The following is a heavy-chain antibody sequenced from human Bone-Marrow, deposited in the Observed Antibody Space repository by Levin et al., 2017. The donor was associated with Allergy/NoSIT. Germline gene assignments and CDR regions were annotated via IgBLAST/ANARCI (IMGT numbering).Heavy chain of an antibody. CDR1: GYTFTSYD. V-gene: IGHV1-8*01. J-gene: IGHJ6*02. Sequence: ASVKVSCKASGYTFTSYDINWVRQATGQGLEWMGWMNPNSGNTGYAQKFQGRVTMTRNTSISTAYMELSSLRSEDTAVYYCARGPGDWSGYYPMYYYYGMDVWGQGTTVTVSS. D-gene: IGHD3-3*01. CDR3: ARGPGDWSGYYPMYYYYGMDV. CDR2: MNPNSGNT.